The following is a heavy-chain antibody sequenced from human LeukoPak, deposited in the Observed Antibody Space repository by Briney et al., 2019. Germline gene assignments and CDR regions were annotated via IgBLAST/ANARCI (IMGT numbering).Heavy chain of an antibody. CDR3: AMQRGYYYHMDV. CDR1: GGSICSTSYY. J-gene: IGHJ6*03. V-gene: IGHV4-39*01. Sequence: SETLSLTCTVSGGSICSTSYYWGWIRQPPGKRLEWIGSIYYSGSTYYNPSLRSRVTISVDTSRNQFSLKLTSVTAADTGVYYCAMQRGYYYHMDVWGNGTTVTVSS. CDR2: IYYSGST. D-gene: IGHD6-25*01.